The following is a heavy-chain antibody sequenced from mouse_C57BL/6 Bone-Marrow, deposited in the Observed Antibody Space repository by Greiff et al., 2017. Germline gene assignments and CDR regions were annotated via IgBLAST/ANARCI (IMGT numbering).Heavy chain of an antibody. J-gene: IGHJ3*01. CDR3: ARGYYSNPAWFAY. D-gene: IGHD2-5*01. CDR1: GYTFTSYD. CDR2: IYPRDGST. Sequence: QVQLQQSGPELVKPGASVKLSCKASGYTFTSYDINWVKQRPGQGLEWIGWIYPRDGSTKSNEKFKGKATLTVDTSSSTAYMELRSLTSEDSAVYFCARGYYSNPAWFAYWGQGTLVTVSA. V-gene: IGHV1-85*01.